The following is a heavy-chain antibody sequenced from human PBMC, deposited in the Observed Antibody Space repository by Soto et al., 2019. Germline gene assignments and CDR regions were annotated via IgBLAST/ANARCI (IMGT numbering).Heavy chain of an antibody. CDR3: ARPYDYVPDAFDI. V-gene: IGHV3-7*03. Sequence: EVQLVESGGGLVQPGGSLRLSCAASGFTFSSYWMSWVRQAPGKGLEWVANIKQDGSEKYYVDSVKGRFTISRDNAKNSLYLQMNSLRAEDTAVYYCARPYDYVPDAFDIWGQGTMVTVSS. CDR2: IKQDGSEK. CDR1: GFTFSSYW. D-gene: IGHD3-16*01. J-gene: IGHJ3*02.